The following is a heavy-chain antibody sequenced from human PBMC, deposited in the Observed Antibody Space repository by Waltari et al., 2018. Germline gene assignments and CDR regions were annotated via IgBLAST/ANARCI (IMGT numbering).Heavy chain of an antibody. CDR2: MSHSGST. V-gene: IGHV4-61*01. CDR1: GDSVSSGRYY. D-gene: IGHD3-10*01. Sequence: QVQLQESGPGLVKPSEPLSLTCTVSGDSVSSGRYYWSWVRQPPGKGLEWIGYMSHSGSTNYNPSLKSRVTISLDTSKNQLSLRQTSVSAADTAVYYCARDTYYFDSGSSTWGHGTLVTVSS. J-gene: IGHJ5*01. CDR3: ARDTYYFDSGSST.